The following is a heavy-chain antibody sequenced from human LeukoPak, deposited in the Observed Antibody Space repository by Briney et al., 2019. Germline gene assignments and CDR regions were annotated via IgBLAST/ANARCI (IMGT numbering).Heavy chain of an antibody. CDR1: GFTVSTFA. V-gene: IGHV3-30*02. CDR2: MGTDETDI. D-gene: IGHD3-16*01. CDR3: AKEPPGGWSIDL. Sequence: GGSLRLSCAASGFTVSTFAWHWVRQPPGKGLEWVAFMGTDETDIHYADSVRGRFIISRDNSRNTLSLDMSSLRVEDTAVYYCAKEPPGGWSIDLCGRGTLVSVSS. J-gene: IGHJ2*01.